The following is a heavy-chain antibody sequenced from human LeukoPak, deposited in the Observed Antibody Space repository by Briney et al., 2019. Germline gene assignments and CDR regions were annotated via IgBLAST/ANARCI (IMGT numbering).Heavy chain of an antibody. V-gene: IGHV3-30*04. CDR3: ARDRDSSGIFDY. D-gene: IGHD6-19*01. CDR2: ISYDGSNK. J-gene: IGHJ4*02. Sequence: PGRSLRLSCAASGFTFSSYAMHWVRQAPGKGLEWVAVISYDGSNKHYADSVKGRFTISRDNSKNTLYLQMNSLRAEDTAVYYCARDRDSSGIFDYWGQGTLVTVSS. CDR1: GFTFSSYA.